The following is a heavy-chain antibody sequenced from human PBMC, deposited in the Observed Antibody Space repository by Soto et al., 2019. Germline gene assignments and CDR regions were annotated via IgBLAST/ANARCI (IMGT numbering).Heavy chain of an antibody. CDR3: ARDQSLGLTTENWFDP. Sequence: ASVKVSCKASGYTFTSYGISWVRQAPGQGLEWMGWISAYNGNTNYAQKLQGRVTMTTDTSTSKAYMELRSLGSDDTAVYYCARDQSLGLTTENWFDPWGQGTLVTVSS. CDR2: ISAYNGNT. D-gene: IGHD4-4*01. V-gene: IGHV1-18*01. CDR1: GYTFTSYG. J-gene: IGHJ5*02.